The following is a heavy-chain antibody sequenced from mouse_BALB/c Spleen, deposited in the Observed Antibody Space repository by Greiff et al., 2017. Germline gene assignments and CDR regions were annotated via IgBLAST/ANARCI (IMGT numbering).Heavy chain of an antibody. CDR2: IWSGGST. J-gene: IGHJ3*01. CDR3: ARGYGNYFAY. V-gene: IGHV2-2*02. CDR1: GFSLTSYG. Sequence: QVQLQQSGPGLVQPSQSLSITCTVSGFSLTSYGVHWVRQSPGKGLEWLGVIWSGGSTDYNAAFISRLSISKDNSKSQVFFKMNSLQANDTAIYYCARGYGNYFAYWGQGTLVTVSA. D-gene: IGHD2-10*02.